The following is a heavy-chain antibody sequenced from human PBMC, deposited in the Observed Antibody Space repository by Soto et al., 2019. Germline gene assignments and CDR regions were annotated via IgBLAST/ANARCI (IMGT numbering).Heavy chain of an antibody. CDR1: GGSITSNAYY. D-gene: IGHD1-26*01. CDR2: IYYSGSA. J-gene: IGHJ4*02. Sequence: QLQLQESGPGLVKPSETLSLTCTVSGGSITSNAYYWGWIRQPPGKGLEWLGYIYYSGSASYNPSLQSRVTMSVDTSKNQFSLKLRSVTAAATAVYYCARRPKRGSYSWCFDYWGQGTLVTVSS. CDR3: ARRPKRGSYSWCFDY. V-gene: IGHV4-39*01.